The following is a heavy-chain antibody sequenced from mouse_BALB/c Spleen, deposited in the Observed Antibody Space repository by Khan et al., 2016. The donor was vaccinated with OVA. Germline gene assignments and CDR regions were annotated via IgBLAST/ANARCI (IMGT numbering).Heavy chain of an antibody. V-gene: IGHV5-6*01. D-gene: IGHD1-1*01. J-gene: IGHJ3*01. CDR2: INTGGAYT. Sequence: EVELVESGGDFVRPGGSLKLSCAASGFTFSTYGMSWVRQTPDKRLEWVATINTGGAYTYYPDTVKGRFTISRDNAKNTLYLQLSSLKSEDTAIYYGARLAYYYNSECFAYWGRGTLVTVSA. CDR1: GFTFSTYG. CDR3: ARLAYYYNSECFAY.